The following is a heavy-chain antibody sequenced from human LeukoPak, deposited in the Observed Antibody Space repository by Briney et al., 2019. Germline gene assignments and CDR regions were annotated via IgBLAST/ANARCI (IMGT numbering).Heavy chain of an antibody. V-gene: IGHV3-23*01. D-gene: IGHD3-10*01. CDR1: GITLSNYG. CDR2: LSGSGGGT. CDR3: AKRGVVIRVFLVGFHKEAYYFDS. J-gene: IGHJ4*02. Sequence: PGGSLRLSCAVSGITLSNYGMSWIRQAPGRGLEWVAGLSGSGGGTNYADSVQGRSTISRDNPKNTLYLQMNSLRAEDTAVYFCAKRGVVIRVFLVGFHKEAYYFDSWGQEALVTVSS.